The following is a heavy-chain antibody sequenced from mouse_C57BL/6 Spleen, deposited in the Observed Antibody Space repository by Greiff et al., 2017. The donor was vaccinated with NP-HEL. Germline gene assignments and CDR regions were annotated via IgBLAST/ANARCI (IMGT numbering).Heavy chain of an antibody. CDR3: ARGGAQAPYFDY. Sequence: EVHLVESGGDLVKPGGSLKLSCAASGFTFSSYGMSWVRQTPDKRLEWVATISSGGSYTYYPDSVKGRFTISRDNAKNTLYLQMSRLKSEDTAMYYCARGGAQAPYFDYWGQGTTLTVSS. V-gene: IGHV5-6*01. CDR2: ISSGGSYT. CDR1: GFTFSSYG. D-gene: IGHD3-2*02. J-gene: IGHJ2*01.